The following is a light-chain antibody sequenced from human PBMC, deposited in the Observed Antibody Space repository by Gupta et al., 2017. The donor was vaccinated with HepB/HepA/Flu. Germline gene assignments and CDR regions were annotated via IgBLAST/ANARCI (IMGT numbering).Light chain of an antibody. CDR3: QAWDSSHVV. Sequence: SYDLTPPPSVSVSPGQTARITCSGDKLGDKYVCWYQQKPGQSPVVVVYKSTKRPAGFPERFSGSNSGNTATLTIGGTQARDEDDYFCQAWDSSHVVFGGGTKLTVL. V-gene: IGLV3-1*01. CDR2: KST. J-gene: IGLJ2*01. CDR1: KLGDKY.